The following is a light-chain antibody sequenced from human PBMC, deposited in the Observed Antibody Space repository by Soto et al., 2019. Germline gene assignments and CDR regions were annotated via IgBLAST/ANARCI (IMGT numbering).Light chain of an antibody. CDR2: GAS. CDR3: QQYNNWPPIT. CDR1: QSVSSY. V-gene: IGKV3-15*01. Sequence: EIVLTQSPGTLSLSPGERATPSCRASQSVSSYLACYQQKPGQAPRLLIYGASTRATGIPARFSGSGSGTEFTLTISSLQSEDFAVYYCQQYNNWPPITFGQGTRLEIK. J-gene: IGKJ5*01.